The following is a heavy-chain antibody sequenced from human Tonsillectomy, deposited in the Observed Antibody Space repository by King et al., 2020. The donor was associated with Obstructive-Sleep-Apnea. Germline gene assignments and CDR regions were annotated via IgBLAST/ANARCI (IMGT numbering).Heavy chain of an antibody. Sequence: VQLVESGGGLVQPGGSLRLSCAASGFTFISYAMHWVRQAPGKGLAYVSAISSIGGSPYYANSVKGRFTIPRDNSKNTLYLQMGSLRGEDMAGYYCARDEGGYSLAYYFDYWGQGTLVTVSS. CDR2: ISSIGGSP. CDR1: GFTFISYA. CDR3: ARDEGGYSLAYYFDY. J-gene: IGHJ4*02. D-gene: IGHD5-18*01. V-gene: IGHV3-64*01.